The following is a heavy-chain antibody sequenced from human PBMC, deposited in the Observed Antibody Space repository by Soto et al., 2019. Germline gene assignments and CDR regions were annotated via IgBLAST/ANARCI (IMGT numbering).Heavy chain of an antibody. CDR3: ARSDWFAP. J-gene: IGHJ5*02. Sequence: GALRLSCVASGITINGYWMSWVRQVPGKGLVWVSRIKSDGSVTTYADSVKGRFTISRDNAKNTVYLQMNSLRAEDTAVYYCARSDWFAPWGQGTLVTVSS. V-gene: IGHV3-74*01. CDR2: IKSDGSVT. CDR1: GITINGYW.